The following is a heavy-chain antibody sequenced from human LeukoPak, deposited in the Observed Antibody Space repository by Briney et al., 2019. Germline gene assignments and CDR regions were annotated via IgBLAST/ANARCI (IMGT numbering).Heavy chain of an antibody. CDR2: IIPILGIA. CDR3: ARDGRRSILDP. J-gene: IGHJ5*02. Sequence: SVKVSCKASGGTFSSYAISWVRQAPGQGLEWMGRIIPILGIANYAQKFQGRVTITADKSTSTAYMELSSLRSDDTAVYYCARDGRRSILDPWGQGTLVTVSS. V-gene: IGHV1-69*04. CDR1: GGTFSSYA. D-gene: IGHD2-2*01.